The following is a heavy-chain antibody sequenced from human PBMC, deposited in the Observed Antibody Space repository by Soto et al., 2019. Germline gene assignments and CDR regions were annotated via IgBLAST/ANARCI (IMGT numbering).Heavy chain of an antibody. CDR1: GGNFRSES. CDR3: AVVHEFGGNSEAYDI. V-gene: IGHV1-69*12. D-gene: IGHD2-21*02. Sequence: QVQLVQSGAEVKKPGSSVKVSCKASGGNFRSESINWVRQAPGQGLEWMGGIIPFFATSDYAQKFQGRLTXXADESTTTAFVVLCSLRSQDTAVYYVAVVHEFGGNSEAYDIWGQGTMVTVSS. J-gene: IGHJ3*02. CDR2: IIPFFATS.